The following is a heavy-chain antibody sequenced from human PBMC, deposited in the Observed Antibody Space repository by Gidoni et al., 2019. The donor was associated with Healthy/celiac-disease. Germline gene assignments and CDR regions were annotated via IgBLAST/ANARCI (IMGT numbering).Heavy chain of an antibody. J-gene: IGHJ6*02. V-gene: IGHV1-24*01. CDR3: ATISPGDILTGYLAYYYGMDV. D-gene: IGHD3-9*01. CDR2: FGPEDGET. Sequence: QVQLVQSGAEVKKPGASVKVSCKVSGYTLTEFSMHWVRQAPGKGLEWMGGFGPEDGETIYAQKFQGRVTRTEDTSTDTAYMELSSLRSEDTAVYYCATISPGDILTGYLAYYYGMDVWGQGTTVTVSS. CDR1: GYTLTEFS.